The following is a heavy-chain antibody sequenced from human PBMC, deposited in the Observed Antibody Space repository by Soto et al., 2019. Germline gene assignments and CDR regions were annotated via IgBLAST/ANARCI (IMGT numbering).Heavy chain of an antibody. CDR2: INHSGST. J-gene: IGHJ5*02. CDR1: GGSFSGYY. V-gene: IGHV4-34*01. Sequence: PSETLSLTCAVYGGSFSGYYWSWIRQPPGKGLEWIGEINHSGSTNYNPSLKSRVTISVDTSKNQFSLKLSSVTAADTAVYYCARGLVYSSGWYLRLSWFDPWGQGTLVT. CDR3: ARGLVYSSGWYLRLSWFDP. D-gene: IGHD6-19*01.